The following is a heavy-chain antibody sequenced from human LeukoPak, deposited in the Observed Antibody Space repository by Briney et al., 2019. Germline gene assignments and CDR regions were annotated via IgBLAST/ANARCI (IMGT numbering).Heavy chain of an antibody. V-gene: IGHV4-39*07. CDR3: ARAEYSSSWYLYNWFDP. D-gene: IGHD6-13*01. Sequence: PSETLSLTCTVSGGSISSSSYYWGWIRQPPGKGLEWIGSIYYSGSTYYNPSLKSRVTISVDTPKNQFSLKLSSVTAADTAVYYCARAEYSSSWYLYNWFDPWGQGTLVTVSS. CDR2: IYYSGST. J-gene: IGHJ5*02. CDR1: GGSISSSSYY.